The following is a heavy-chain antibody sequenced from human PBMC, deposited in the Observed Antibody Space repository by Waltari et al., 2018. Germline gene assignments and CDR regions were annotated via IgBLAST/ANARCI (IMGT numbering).Heavy chain of an antibody. CDR1: GVTVSNSY. CDR3: AKGTIFAGALDY. Sequence: EVHLVETGGGLIQPGGSLRLSCAVSGVTVSNSYMSWVRQAPGKGLEWVSYLSAGGDTYFAGSLQGRVTISRDDSKNSLFLQMNSLSAADTAVYYCAKGTIFAGALDYWGQGALVTVSS. D-gene: IGHD3-3*02. J-gene: IGHJ4*02. V-gene: IGHV3-53*02. CDR2: LSAGGDT.